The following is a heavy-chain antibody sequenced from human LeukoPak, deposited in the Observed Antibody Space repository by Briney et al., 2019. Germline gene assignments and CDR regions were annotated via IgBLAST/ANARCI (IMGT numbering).Heavy chain of an antibody. Sequence: SETLSLTCTVSGGSISSYYWNWIRQPPGKGLEWIGYIYYSGSTNYNPSLKSRVTISVDTSKNQFSLKLSSVTAADTAVYYCAGRLWRRDGYNLSAFHIWGQGTMVTVSS. CDR3: AGRLWRRDGYNLSAFHI. J-gene: IGHJ3*02. V-gene: IGHV4-59*01. D-gene: IGHD5-24*01. CDR2: IYYSGST. CDR1: GGSISSYY.